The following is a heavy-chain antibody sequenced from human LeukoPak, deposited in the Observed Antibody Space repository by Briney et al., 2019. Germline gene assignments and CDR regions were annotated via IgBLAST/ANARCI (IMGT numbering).Heavy chain of an antibody. CDR1: GYTFTSYY. CDR3: ARDYQIGRITPARGGLVGQY. J-gene: IGHJ4*02. D-gene: IGHD3-10*01. CDR2: INPSGGST. V-gene: IGHV1-46*01. Sequence: ASVKVSCKASGYTFTSYYMHWVGQAPGQGLEWMGIINPSGGSTSYAQKFQGRVTMTRDTSTSTVYMELSSLRSEDTAVYYCARDYQIGRITPARGGLVGQYWGQGTLVTVSS.